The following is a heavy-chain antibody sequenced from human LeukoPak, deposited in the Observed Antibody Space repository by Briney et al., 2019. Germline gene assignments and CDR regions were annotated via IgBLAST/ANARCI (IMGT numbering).Heavy chain of an antibody. J-gene: IGHJ5*02. Sequence: SETLSLTCTVSGGSISSHYWSWIRQPPGKGLEWIGYIYYSGSTNYNPSLKSRVTISVDTSKNQFSLKLSSVTAADTAMYYCAIVGYFDWLTFDPWGQGTLVTVSS. CDR1: GGSISSHY. D-gene: IGHD3-9*01. CDR3: AIVGYFDWLTFDP. V-gene: IGHV4-59*11. CDR2: IYYSGST.